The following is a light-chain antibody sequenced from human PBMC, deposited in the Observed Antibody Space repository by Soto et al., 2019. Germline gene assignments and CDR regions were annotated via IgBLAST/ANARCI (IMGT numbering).Light chain of an antibody. CDR1: SSDIGTYKY. Sequence: QSVLTQPASVSGSPGQSITISCTGTSSDIGTYKYVSWYQQHPGKAPKLIISEVTNRPSGVSNRFSGSKSGNTASLTISGLQAEDEADYYCSSYTLSSSVVLFGGGTKLTVL. J-gene: IGLJ2*01. CDR2: EVT. V-gene: IGLV2-14*01. CDR3: SSYTLSSSVVL.